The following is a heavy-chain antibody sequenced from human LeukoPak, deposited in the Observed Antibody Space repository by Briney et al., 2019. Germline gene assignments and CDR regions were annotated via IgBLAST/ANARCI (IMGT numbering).Heavy chain of an antibody. CDR2: IIPIFGTA. V-gene: IGHV1-69*01. CDR1: GGTFSSYA. CDR3: ASPTVEYCSSTSCQRNYYYYGMDV. D-gene: IGHD2-2*01. Sequence: GASVKVSCKASGGTFSSYAISWVRQAPGQGLEWMGGIIPIFGTANYARKFQGRVTITADESTSTAYMELSSLRSEDTAVYYCASPTVEYCSSTSCQRNYYYYGMDVWGQGTTVTVSS. J-gene: IGHJ6*02.